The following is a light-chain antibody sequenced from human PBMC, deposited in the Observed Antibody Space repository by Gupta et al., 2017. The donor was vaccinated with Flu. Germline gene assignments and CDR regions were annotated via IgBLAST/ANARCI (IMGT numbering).Light chain of an antibody. Sequence: DIETTQSPSSLSASVGDRVTITCRASQNIGNYLNWYQQKPGRAPNLLIYAASRVHAGVPSRFSGSGSGTDFTLTISSLQPEDFASYYCQQTDSTSWTFGQGTKVDIK. J-gene: IGKJ1*01. CDR1: QNIGNY. CDR3: QQTDSTSWT. CDR2: AAS. V-gene: IGKV1-39*01.